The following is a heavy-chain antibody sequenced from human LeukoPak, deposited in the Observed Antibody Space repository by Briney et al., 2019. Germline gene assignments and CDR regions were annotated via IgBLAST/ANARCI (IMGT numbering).Heavy chain of an antibody. CDR1: GYTFTCYY. D-gene: IGHD3-3*01. CDR3: ARSSLFLEWPTDAFDI. CDR2: INPNSGGT. J-gene: IGHJ3*02. V-gene: IGHV1-2*02. Sequence: ASVKVSCKASGYTFTCYYMHWVRQAPGQGLEWMGWINPNSGGTNYAQKFQGRVTMTRDTSISTAYMELSRLRSDDTAVYYCARSSLFLEWPTDAFDIWGQGTMVTVSS.